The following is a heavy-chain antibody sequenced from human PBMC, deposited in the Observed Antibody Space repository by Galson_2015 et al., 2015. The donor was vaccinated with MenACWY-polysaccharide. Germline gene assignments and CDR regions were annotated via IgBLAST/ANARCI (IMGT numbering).Heavy chain of an antibody. CDR1: GGSISGYY. J-gene: IGHJ4*02. CDR2: INTSGST. V-gene: IGHV4-4*07. CDR3: ARTSLDSIVVSNFFDY. Sequence: ETLSLTCTVSGGSISGYYWSWIRQPAGKGLEWIGRINTSGSTKYNPSLRSRVTMSVDTSKNQFSLKLTSVTAADTAVYYCARTSLDSIVVSNFFDYWGQGTLVTVSS. D-gene: IGHD3-22*01.